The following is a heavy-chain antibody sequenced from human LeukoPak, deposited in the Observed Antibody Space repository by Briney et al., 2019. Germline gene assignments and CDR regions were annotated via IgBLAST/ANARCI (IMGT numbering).Heavy chain of an antibody. D-gene: IGHD3-16*01. Sequence: PGGSLRLSCAASGFTFSSYAMHWVRQAPGKGLEWVAVISYDGSNKYYADSVKGRFTISRDNSKNTLYLQMNSLRAEDTAVYYCAKGLWGDPFDYWGQGTLVTVSS. CDR1: GFTFSSYA. V-gene: IGHV3-30*04. CDR2: ISYDGSNK. CDR3: AKGLWGDPFDY. J-gene: IGHJ4*02.